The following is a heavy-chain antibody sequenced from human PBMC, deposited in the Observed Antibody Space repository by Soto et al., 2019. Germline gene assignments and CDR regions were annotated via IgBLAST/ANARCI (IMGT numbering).Heavy chain of an antibody. Sequence: GGSLRLSCSASGFTFSSNAMHWVRQAPGKGLEYVSAISGYGDTTYYADSVKGRFTISRDSAKRSLYLQMMSLTAEDTAIYYCVRGGGGGLFDPWGQGTMVTVSS. V-gene: IGHV3-64*04. CDR1: GFTFSSNA. CDR2: ISGYGDTT. J-gene: IGHJ5*02. CDR3: VRGGGGGLFDP. D-gene: IGHD2-15*01.